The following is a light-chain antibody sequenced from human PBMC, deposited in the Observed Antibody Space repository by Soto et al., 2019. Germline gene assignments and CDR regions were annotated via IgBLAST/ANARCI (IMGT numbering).Light chain of an antibody. J-gene: IGLJ1*01. Sequence: QSVLTQPPSASGTPGQRVTISCSGSSSNIGSNYVYWYQHLPGTAPRLLIYTNNQRPSGVPDRFSGSKSGTSASLAISGLRPEDEADYYCSSFAGGNIYVFGTGTKSPS. CDR3: SSFAGGNIYV. V-gene: IGLV1-47*02. CDR2: TNN. CDR1: SSNIGSNY.